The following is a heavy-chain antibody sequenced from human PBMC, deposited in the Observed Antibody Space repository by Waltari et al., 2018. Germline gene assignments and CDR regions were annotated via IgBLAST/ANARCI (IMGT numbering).Heavy chain of an antibody. Sequence: QVQLQESGPGLLKPSETLSLTCTVSGGSISSTLWTWIRQSPGKGLEWIGKNDYNGSTKYNPSLRSRVTISVDTSKTQFSLRLSSVTAADTAVYYCARFVRGRYFDYWGQGSLATVSS. CDR1: GGSISSTL. CDR2: NDYNGST. V-gene: IGHV4-59*01. J-gene: IGHJ4*02. CDR3: ARFVRGRYFDY. D-gene: IGHD6-6*01.